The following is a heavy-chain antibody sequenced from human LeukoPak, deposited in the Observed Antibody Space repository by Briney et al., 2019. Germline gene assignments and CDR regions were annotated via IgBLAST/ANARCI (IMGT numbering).Heavy chain of an antibody. D-gene: IGHD1-26*01. CDR3: ARDLRGATPLRGWYFDL. Sequence: GGSLRLSCAASGFTFSDHYMDWVRQAPGKGLEWVSVIYSGGSTYYADSVKGRFTISRDNSKNTLYLQMNSLRAEDTAVYYCARDLRGATPLRGWYFDLWGRGTLVTVSS. CDR1: GFTFSDHY. J-gene: IGHJ2*01. V-gene: IGHV3-53*01. CDR2: IYSGGST.